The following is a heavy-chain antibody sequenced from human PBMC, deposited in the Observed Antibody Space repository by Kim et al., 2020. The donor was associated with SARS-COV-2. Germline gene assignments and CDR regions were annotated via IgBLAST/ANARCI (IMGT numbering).Heavy chain of an antibody. Sequence: YADSVKGRFTISRDNAKNSLFLQMNSLRAEDTAVYYCARANTYGQNPFDYWGQGTLVTVSS. J-gene: IGHJ4*02. V-gene: IGHV3-11*03. CDR3: ARANTYGQNPFDY. D-gene: IGHD5-18*01.